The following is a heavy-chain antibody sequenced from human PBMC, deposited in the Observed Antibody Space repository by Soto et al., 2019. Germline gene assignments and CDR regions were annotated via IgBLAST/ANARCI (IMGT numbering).Heavy chain of an antibody. CDR2: IYYSGST. V-gene: IGHV4-39*01. CDR1: GGSISSSSYY. CDR3: ARPLTSSTYYGILTGPPGFSWFDP. J-gene: IGHJ5*02. Sequence: SETLSLTCTVSGGSISSSSYYWGWIRQPPGKGLEWIGSIYYSGSTYYNPSLKSRVTISVDTSKNQFSLKLSSVTAADTAVYYCARPLTSSTYYGILTGPPGFSWFDPWGQGTLVTVSS. D-gene: IGHD3-9*01.